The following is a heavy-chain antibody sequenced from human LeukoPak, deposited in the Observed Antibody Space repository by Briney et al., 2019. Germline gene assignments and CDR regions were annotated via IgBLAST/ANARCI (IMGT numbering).Heavy chain of an antibody. V-gene: IGHV4-4*07. CDR3: ARDQAVTRFWAFDI. CDR1: GGSISSYY. CDR2: IYTSGST. Sequence: SETLPLTCTVSGGSISSYYWSWIRQPAGKGLEWIGRIYTSGSTNYNPSLKSRVTMSVDTSKNQFSLKLSSVTAADTAVYYCARDQAVTRFWAFDIWGQGTMVTVSS. J-gene: IGHJ3*02. D-gene: IGHD4-23*01.